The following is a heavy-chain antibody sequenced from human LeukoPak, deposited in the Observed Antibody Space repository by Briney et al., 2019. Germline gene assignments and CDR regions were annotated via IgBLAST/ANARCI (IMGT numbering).Heavy chain of an antibody. Sequence: GGSLILSCAASGFTFRNYWMSWVRQAPGKGLEWVANIKQDGSEEVYVDSVKGRFTISRDNAKNSLFLQMNTLRAEDTAVYYCARDPYSSTRSYGMVVWAGRTSVTVSS. J-gene: IGHJ6*01. CDR3: ARDPYSSTRSYGMVV. D-gene: IGHD6-13*01. CDR2: IKQDGSEE. V-gene: IGHV3-7*05. CDR1: GFTFRNYW.